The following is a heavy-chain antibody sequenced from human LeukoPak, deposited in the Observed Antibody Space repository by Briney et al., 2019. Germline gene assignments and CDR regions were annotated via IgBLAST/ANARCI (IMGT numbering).Heavy chain of an antibody. CDR3: ARDSTEFWSGYYERDDAFDI. J-gene: IGHJ3*02. CDR1: GGNFRNYG. V-gene: IGHV1-69*13. D-gene: IGHD3-3*01. CDR2: MLPIFGTA. Sequence: SVKVSCKASGGNFRNYGFHWVRQAPGQGLEWMGGMLPIFGTANYAQKFQGRVTITADESSNTASLDLSSLTSEDTAVYYCARDSTEFWSGYYERDDAFDIWGQGTMVTVSS.